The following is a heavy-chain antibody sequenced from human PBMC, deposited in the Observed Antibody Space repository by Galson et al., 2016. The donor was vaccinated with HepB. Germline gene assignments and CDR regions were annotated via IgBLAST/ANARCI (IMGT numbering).Heavy chain of an antibody. D-gene: IGHD1-1*01. CDR3: AREDVTTGAFDY. Sequence: SVKVSCKASGYTFTSYYIYWVRQAPGRGLEWVGVINPTGGSTDFAPRFQDRVTLTRDTSTGTVYMELTSLTSDDTAVYYCAREDVTTGAFDYWGLGTLVTVSS. CDR2: INPTGGST. CDR1: GYTFTSYY. V-gene: IGHV1-46*01. J-gene: IGHJ4*02.